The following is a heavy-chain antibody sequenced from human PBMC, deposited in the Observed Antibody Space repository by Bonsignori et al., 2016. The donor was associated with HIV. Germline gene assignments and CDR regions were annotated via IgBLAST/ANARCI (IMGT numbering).Heavy chain of an antibody. CDR2: IYTSGST. J-gene: IGHJ5*02. CDR3: ARGITMVRGVGWFDP. V-gene: IGHV4-4*07. D-gene: IGHD3-10*01. CDR1: VAPSVVTT. Sequence: QVQLQESGPGLVEGLRRPCPSPALSLVAPSVVTTGAGIRAAAGKGLEWIGRIYTSGSTNYNPSLKSRVTMSVDTSKNQFSLKLSSVTAADTAVYYCARGITMVRGVGWFDPWGQGTLVTVSS.